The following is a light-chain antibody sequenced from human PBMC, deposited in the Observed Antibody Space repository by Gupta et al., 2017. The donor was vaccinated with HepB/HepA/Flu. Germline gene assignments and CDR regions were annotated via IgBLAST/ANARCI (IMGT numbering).Light chain of an antibody. V-gene: IGKV1-16*02. CDR3: QKYKFDTCT. Sequence: DIQLTQSPSSLSASVGDTVTITCRASQDINIYLAWFQQKPGKAPKSLIYAASSLQNGVPSKFSGSGSGTDFTLTIRSLQPEDFATYYCQKYKFDTCTFGQGTQLEIK. J-gene: IGKJ2*02. CDR2: AAS. CDR1: QDINIY.